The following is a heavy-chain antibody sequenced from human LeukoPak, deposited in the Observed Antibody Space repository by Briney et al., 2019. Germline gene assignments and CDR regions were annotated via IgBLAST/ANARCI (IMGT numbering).Heavy chain of an antibody. CDR3: ARDRGWGMDV. CDR2: ISSSSSYI. D-gene: IGHD5-12*01. J-gene: IGHJ6*03. Sequence: GGSLRLSCAASGFTFSSYSMNWVRQAPGKGLEWVSSISSSSSYIYYADSVKGRFTISGDNAKNSLYLQMNSLRAEDTAVYYCARDRGWGMDVWGKGTTVTISS. CDR1: GFTFSSYS. V-gene: IGHV3-21*01.